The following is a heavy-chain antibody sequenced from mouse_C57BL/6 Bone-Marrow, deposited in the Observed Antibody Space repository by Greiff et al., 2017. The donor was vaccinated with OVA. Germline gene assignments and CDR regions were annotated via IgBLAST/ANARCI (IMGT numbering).Heavy chain of an antibody. CDR3: ARVIFYDGPYRYAMDY. D-gene: IGHD2-3*01. J-gene: IGHJ4*01. Sequence: EVQLQQSGPGLVKPSQSLSLTCSVTGYSITSGYYWNWIRQFPGNKLEWMGYISYDGSNNYNPSLKNRISITRDTSKNQFFLKLNSVTTEDTATYYCARVIFYDGPYRYAMDYWGQGTSVTVSS. CDR2: ISYDGSN. V-gene: IGHV3-6*01. CDR1: GYSITSGYY.